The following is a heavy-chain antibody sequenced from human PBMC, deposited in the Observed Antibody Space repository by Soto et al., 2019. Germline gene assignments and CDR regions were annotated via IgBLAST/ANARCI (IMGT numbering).Heavy chain of an antibody. CDR1: GGTFSNYA. Sequence: SVKVSCKASGGTFSNYAISWVRQAPGQGLEWMGGIIPIFGTANYAQKFQGRVTITADESTSTAYMELSSLRSEDTAVYYCARDCSGGSCPVHDAFDIWGQGTMVTV. CDR2: IIPIFGTA. J-gene: IGHJ3*02. CDR3: ARDCSGGSCPVHDAFDI. V-gene: IGHV1-69*13. D-gene: IGHD2-15*01.